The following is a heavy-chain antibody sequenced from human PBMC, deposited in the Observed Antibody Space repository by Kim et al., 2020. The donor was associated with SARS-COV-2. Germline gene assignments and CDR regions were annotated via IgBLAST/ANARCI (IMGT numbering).Heavy chain of an antibody. Sequence: GGSLRLSCAASGFTFSGYWMHWVRQAPGKGLVWVSRINSDGSSTSYADSVKGRFTISRDNAKNTLYLQMNSLRAEDTAVYYCARAKGLGGYGGIDYWGQGTLVTGSS. D-gene: IGHD4-17*01. CDR3: ARAKGLGGYGGIDY. V-gene: IGHV3-74*01. CDR1: GFTFSGYW. J-gene: IGHJ4*02. CDR2: INSDGSST.